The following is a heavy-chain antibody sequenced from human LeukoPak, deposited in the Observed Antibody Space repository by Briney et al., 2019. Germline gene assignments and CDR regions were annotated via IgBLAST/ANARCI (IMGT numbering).Heavy chain of an antibody. CDR3: AKDMYSYGHGYFDY. J-gene: IGHJ4*02. Sequence: GGSLRLSCAASGFIISNNYVSWVRQAPGKGLEWVAVISYDGSNKYYADSVKGRFTISRDNSKNTLYLQMNSLRAEDTAVYYCAKDMYSYGHGYFDYWGQGTLVTVSS. V-gene: IGHV3-30*18. CDR1: GFIISNNY. CDR2: ISYDGSNK. D-gene: IGHD5-18*01.